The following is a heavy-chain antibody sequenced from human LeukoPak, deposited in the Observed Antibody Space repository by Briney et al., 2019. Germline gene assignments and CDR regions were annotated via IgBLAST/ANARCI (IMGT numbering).Heavy chain of an antibody. CDR3: ARNGGNSDFDY. Sequence: PSETLSLTCTVSGGSISNGGYYWSWIRQLPGKGLEWIGYIYYNGHTYYNPSLKSRVVISVDTSKNQFSLKLSSVTAADTAVYYCARNGGNSDFDYWGQGTLVTVSS. CDR1: GGSISNGGYY. CDR2: IYYNGHT. J-gene: IGHJ4*02. V-gene: IGHV4-31*03. D-gene: IGHD4-23*01.